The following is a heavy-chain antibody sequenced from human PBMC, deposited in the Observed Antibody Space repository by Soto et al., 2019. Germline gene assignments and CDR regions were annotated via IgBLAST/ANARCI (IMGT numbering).Heavy chain of an antibody. CDR1: GFTFSGSW. V-gene: IGHV3-74*01. Sequence: VQLVESGGGLVQPGGSLRLSCAASGFTFSGSWMHWVRQAPGKGLVWVSRINGDGSGTRYADFVKGRFTISRDDAKNTLFLQMNGLRAEDTAVYYCARGIFGSGTANDYWGQGTLVTVSS. D-gene: IGHD3-10*01. J-gene: IGHJ4*02. CDR3: ARGIFGSGTANDY. CDR2: INGDGSGT.